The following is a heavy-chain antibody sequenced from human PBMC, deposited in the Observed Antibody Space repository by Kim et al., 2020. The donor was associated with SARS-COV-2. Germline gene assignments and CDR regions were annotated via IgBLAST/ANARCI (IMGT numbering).Heavy chain of an antibody. V-gene: IGHV3-66*01. Sequence: GGSLRLSCVASGFSVTSNFMIWVRQAPGKGLEWVSVFYPSGIKHYADSVKGRLTVSRDDSRNSVYLHMSSLRVGDTATYYCAREVPGGKSHVDGRSFGLDVWRQGPLVTVSS. CDR3: AREVPGGKSHVDGRSFGLDV. CDR1: GFSVTSNF. D-gene: IGHD3-9*01. J-gene: IGHJ1*01. CDR2: FYPSGIK.